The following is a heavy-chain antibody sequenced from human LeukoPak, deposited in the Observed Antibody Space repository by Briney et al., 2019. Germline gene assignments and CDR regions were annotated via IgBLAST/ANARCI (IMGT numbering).Heavy chain of an antibody. CDR1: GFTFNSYG. V-gene: IGHV3-30*18. D-gene: IGHD4-17*01. CDR3: AKPTTMTTSYYFDS. CDR2: VSYDGSVK. Sequence: PGKSLRLSCAASGFTFNSYGMFWGRQAPGKGLEWVGVVSYDGSVKLHADSVRGRFTISRDNSKNTVYLQLDSLRPEDTAVYYCAKPTTMTTSYYFDSWGQGTLVTVSS. J-gene: IGHJ4*02.